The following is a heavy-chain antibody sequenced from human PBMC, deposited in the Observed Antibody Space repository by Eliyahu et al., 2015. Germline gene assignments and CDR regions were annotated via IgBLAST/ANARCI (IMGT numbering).Heavy chain of an antibody. V-gene: IGHV4-31*03. CDR2: LLNTGRT. CDR3: ARIPVGNSFGYFDC. Sequence: QVQLQESGPGLVKPSETLSLTCTVSGGSISSSGSYWTWIRQHPGKGLEWIGYLLNTGRTKTNPSLESRLTISRDTSKNQLFLELSSVTAADTAIYYCARIPVGNSFGYFDCWGPGTLVTVSS. D-gene: IGHD5-18*01. J-gene: IGHJ4*02. CDR1: GGSISSSGSY.